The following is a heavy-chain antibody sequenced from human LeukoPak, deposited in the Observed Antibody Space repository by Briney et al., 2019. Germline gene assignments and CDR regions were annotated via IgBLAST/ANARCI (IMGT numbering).Heavy chain of an antibody. CDR3: ATNPPYAPSDSSSGYFQH. CDR2: IYYSGST. J-gene: IGHJ1*01. D-gene: IGHD6-13*01. V-gene: IGHV4-39*07. Sequence: PSETLSLTCTVSGGSISSSSYYWDWIRQPPRKGLEWIGSIYYSGSTYYNPSLKSRVTISVDTSKNQFSLKLSSVTAADTAVYYCATNPPYAPSDSSSGYFQHWGQGTLVTVSS. CDR1: GGSISSSSYY.